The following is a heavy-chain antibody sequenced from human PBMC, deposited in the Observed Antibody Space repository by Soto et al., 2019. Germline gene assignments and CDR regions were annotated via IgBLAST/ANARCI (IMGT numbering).Heavy chain of an antibody. CDR2: IWFDGRNK. V-gene: IGHV3-33*01. D-gene: IGHD6-13*01. CDR1: GFTFRTYG. Sequence: QVQLVESGGGVVQPGRSLRLSCVASGFTFRTYGMHWVRQAPGKGLEWVAVIWFDGRNKYYADSVKGRFTISRDNSKNTLYLQRNSLRAEDTALYYCVRGSIGGSSWGRGYYFDYWGQGTLVSVSS. CDR3: VRGSIGGSSWGRGYYFDY. J-gene: IGHJ4*02.